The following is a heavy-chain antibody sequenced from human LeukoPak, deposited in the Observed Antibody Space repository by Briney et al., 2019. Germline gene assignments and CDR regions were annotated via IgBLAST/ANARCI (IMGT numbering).Heavy chain of an antibody. V-gene: IGHV5-51*01. CDR2: ISPADSAL. Sequence: GESLKISCKGSGYRFTSYWIGWVRQIPAEGLEWIAIISPADSALRYRPSFQGQVTISDDTSISTAYLQWSSLKASDTAMYYCARSLTAASGDYWGQGTLVTVSS. D-gene: IGHD6-13*01. CDR3: ARSLTAASGDY. CDR1: GYRFTSYW. J-gene: IGHJ4*02.